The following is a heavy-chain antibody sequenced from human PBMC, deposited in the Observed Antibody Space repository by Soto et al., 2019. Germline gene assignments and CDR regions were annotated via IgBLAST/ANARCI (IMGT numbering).Heavy chain of an antibody. D-gene: IGHD3-16*01. V-gene: IGHV4-59*08. Sequence: QVQLQESGPGLVKPSETLSLTCTVSGGSISSYYWSWLRQPPGKGLEWIGYIYYSGSTNYNPSLRRRVARPVDTAMNQCSLQPSSVTGADTAVYYCARPTPLRVGWQYFDLWGRGTLVTVSS. CDR2: IYYSGST. CDR1: GGSISSYY. J-gene: IGHJ2*01. CDR3: ARPTPLRVGWQYFDL.